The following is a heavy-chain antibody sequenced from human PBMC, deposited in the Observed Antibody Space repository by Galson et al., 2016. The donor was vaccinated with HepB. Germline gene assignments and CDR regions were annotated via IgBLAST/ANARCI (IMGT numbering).Heavy chain of an antibody. D-gene: IGHD5/OR15-5a*01. CDR1: GYTSSDHY. CDR3: VRWVSGAADS. CDR2: TRNRRNSFIT. J-gene: IGHJ4*02. V-gene: IGHV3-72*01. Sequence: SLRLSCAASGYTSSDHYMDWVRQATGKGLEWVGCTRNRRNSFITEYAASVRGRFTISRDDSKNSVYRQMNSLKTEDTAVYYCVRWVSGAADSWGQGALVTVSS.